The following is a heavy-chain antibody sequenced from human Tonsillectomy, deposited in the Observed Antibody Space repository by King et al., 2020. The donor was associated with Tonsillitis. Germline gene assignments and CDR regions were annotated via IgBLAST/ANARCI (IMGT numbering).Heavy chain of an antibody. Sequence: QLVQSGGGLVQPGGSLRLSCAASGLTLRSYAMSWVRQAPGKGLEWVSGIRGGGGSTNYADSVKGRFTISRDDFKNTLYLQMNSLRAEDAAVYYCAKGNYDILTGYYSYYYYSNMDVWGQGTTVTVSS. CDR2: IRGGGGST. CDR3: AKGNYDILTGYYSYYYYSNMDV. V-gene: IGHV3-23*04. J-gene: IGHJ6*02. D-gene: IGHD3-9*01. CDR1: GLTLRSYA.